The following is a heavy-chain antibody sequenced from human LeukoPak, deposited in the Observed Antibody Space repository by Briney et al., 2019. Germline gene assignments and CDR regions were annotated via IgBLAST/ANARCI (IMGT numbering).Heavy chain of an antibody. Sequence: PGGSLRLSCAASGFTFSSYGMHWVRQAPGKGLEWVAFIRYDGSNKYYADSVKGRFTISRDNSKNTLYLQMNSLRAEDTAVYYCAKDVAARRDYYYYYNMDVWGKGTTVTVSS. CDR1: GFTFSSYG. CDR2: IRYDGSNK. V-gene: IGHV3-30*02. J-gene: IGHJ6*03. D-gene: IGHD6-6*01. CDR3: AKDVAARRDYYYYYNMDV.